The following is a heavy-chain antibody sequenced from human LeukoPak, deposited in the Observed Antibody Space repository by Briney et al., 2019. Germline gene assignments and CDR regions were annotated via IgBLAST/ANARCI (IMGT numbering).Heavy chain of an antibody. J-gene: IGHJ4*02. V-gene: IGHV3-23*01. CDR3: AKVGSSSFYDSSGYYNY. CDR1: GSTFSSYA. CDR2: ISGSGGST. D-gene: IGHD3-22*01. Sequence: GGSLRLSCAASGSTFSSYAMSWVRQAPGKGLEWVSAISGSGGSTYYADSVKGRFTISRDNSKSTLYLQMNSLRAEDTAVYYCAKVGSSSFYDSSGYYNYWGQGTLVTVSS.